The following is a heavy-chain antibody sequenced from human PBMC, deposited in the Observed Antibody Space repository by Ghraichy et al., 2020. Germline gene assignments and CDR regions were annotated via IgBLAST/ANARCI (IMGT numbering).Heavy chain of an antibody. CDR1: GFPFSDRY. CDR2: IWYDGSNK. J-gene: IGHJ6*02. Sequence: GESLNISCVASGFPFSDRYMDWVRQAPGKGLEWVAVIWYDGSNKYYADSVKGRFTISRDNSKNTLYLQMNSLRAEDTAVYYCVRENGGAAAGTHYYYGMDVWGQGTTVTVSS. CDR3: VRENGGAAAGTHYYYGMDV. V-gene: IGHV3-33*08. D-gene: IGHD6-13*01.